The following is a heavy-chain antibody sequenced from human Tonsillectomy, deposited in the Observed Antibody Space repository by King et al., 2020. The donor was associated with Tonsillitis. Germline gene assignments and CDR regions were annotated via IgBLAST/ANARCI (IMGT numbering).Heavy chain of an antibody. Sequence: QLVQSGAEVKKPGESLWISCKGSGYSFTSYWISWVRQMPGKGLEWMGRIDPSDSYTNYSPSFQGHVTISADKSISTAYLQWSSLKASDTAMYYCASSYYDSSGYYLDAFDIWGQGTMVTVSS. D-gene: IGHD3-22*01. CDR1: GYSFTSYW. CDR3: ASSYYDSSGYYLDAFDI. J-gene: IGHJ3*02. V-gene: IGHV5-10-1*03. CDR2: IDPSDSYT.